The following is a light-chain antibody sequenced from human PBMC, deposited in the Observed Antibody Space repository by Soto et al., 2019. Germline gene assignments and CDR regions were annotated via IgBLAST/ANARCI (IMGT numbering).Light chain of an antibody. V-gene: IGLV2-23*02. J-gene: IGLJ1*01. CDR1: SSDVGGYNF. CDR2: EVS. Sequence: QSALTQPASVSGSPGQSITISCTGTSSDVGGYNFVSWYQHHPGKAPELMIYEVSKRPSGVSDRFSGSKSGNTASLTISGLKVEDEADYYCCSSGGSPTYVFGTGTKVTVL. CDR3: CSSGGSPTYV.